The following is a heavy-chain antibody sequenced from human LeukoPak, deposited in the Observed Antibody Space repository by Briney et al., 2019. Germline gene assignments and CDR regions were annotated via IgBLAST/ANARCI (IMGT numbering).Heavy chain of an antibody. CDR3: ARSGSSLGYNWFDP. D-gene: IGHD6-13*01. CDR1: GGSFSGYY. V-gene: IGHV4-34*01. J-gene: IGHJ5*02. CDR2: INHSGST. Sequence: SETLSLTCAVYGGSFSGYYWSWIRQPPGKGLEWIGEINHSGSTNYNPSLKSRVTISVDTSKNQFALKLSSVTAADTAVYYCARSGSSLGYNWFDPWGQGTLVTVSS.